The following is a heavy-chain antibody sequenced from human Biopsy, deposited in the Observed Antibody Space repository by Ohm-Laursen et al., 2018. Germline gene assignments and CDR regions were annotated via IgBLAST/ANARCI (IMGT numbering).Heavy chain of an antibody. D-gene: IGHD5/OR15-5a*01. J-gene: IGHJ3*02. V-gene: IGHV1-18*01. Sequence: ASVKVSCKASGYTFRSYGISWVRQAPGQGLEWLGWISGQRNKTRYGRKVQGRVMMTKDTSTTTAHLELRSLRSDDTAVYYWARHSPPGLEVSWNDVFDIWGQGTVVTVS. CDR1: GYTFRSYG. CDR2: ISGQRNKT. CDR3: ARHSPPGLEVSWNDVFDI.